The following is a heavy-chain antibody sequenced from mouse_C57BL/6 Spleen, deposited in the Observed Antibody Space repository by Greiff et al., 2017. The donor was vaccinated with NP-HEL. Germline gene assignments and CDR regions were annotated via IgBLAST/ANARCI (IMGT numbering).Heavy chain of an antibody. CDR1: GFTFSDYG. Sequence: EVMLVESGGGLVKPGGSLKLSCAASGFTFSDYGMHWVRQAPEKGLEWVAYISSGSSTIYYADTVKGRFTISRDNAKNTLFLQMTSLRSEDTAMYYCARGPQLGFDYWGQGTTLTVSS. J-gene: IGHJ2*01. CDR3: ARGPQLGFDY. V-gene: IGHV5-17*01. CDR2: ISSGSSTI. D-gene: IGHD4-1*02.